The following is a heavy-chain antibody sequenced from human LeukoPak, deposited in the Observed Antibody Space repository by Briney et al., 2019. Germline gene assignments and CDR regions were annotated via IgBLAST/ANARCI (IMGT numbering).Heavy chain of an antibody. CDR1: GFSFTSYA. J-gene: IGHJ5*02. D-gene: IGHD6-13*01. V-gene: IGHV3-23*01. Sequence: GGPLRLSCEASGFSFTSYAMMWVRQAPGKGLRWIATLTGYGGAYYAGSGEGRFIVSRDISKNTFFLQMYSLRAEDTAVYYCAKGAAAGKVDWFDPWGQGTLVTVSS. CDR2: LTGYGGA. CDR3: AKGAAAGKVDWFDP.